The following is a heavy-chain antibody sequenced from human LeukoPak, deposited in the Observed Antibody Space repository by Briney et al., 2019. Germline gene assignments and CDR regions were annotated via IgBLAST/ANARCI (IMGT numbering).Heavy chain of an antibody. Sequence: ASVKVSCKPSGYTFTSYGISWVRQAPGQGLEWMGWISAYNGNTNYAQKLQGRVTMTTDTSTSTAYMELRSLSSDDTAVYYCARDYDFWSGYPAGYWGQGTLVTVSS. CDR1: GYTFTSYG. D-gene: IGHD3-3*01. J-gene: IGHJ4*02. CDR2: ISAYNGNT. V-gene: IGHV1-18*01. CDR3: ARDYDFWSGYPAGY.